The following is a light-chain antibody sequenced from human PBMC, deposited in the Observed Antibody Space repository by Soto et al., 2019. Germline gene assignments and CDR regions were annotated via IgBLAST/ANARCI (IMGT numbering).Light chain of an antibody. CDR3: HQFGFSHT. J-gene: IGKJ4*01. CDR1: QTISNW. Sequence: DIQMTQSPCTLSASVGDRVTITCGASQTISNWLAWYQQKPGKAPKLLIYKASTLESGVPSRFSGTGSGTEFTLTISSLQPDDSSTYYCHQFGFSHTLGGGTKVEIK. CDR2: KAS. V-gene: IGKV1-5*03.